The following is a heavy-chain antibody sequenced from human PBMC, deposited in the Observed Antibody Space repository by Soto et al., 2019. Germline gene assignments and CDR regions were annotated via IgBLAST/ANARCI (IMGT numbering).Heavy chain of an antibody. CDR2: ISSTSSYI. CDR1: GFNLSSHS. CDR3: ARGEWVTAVTTVDY. V-gene: IGHV3-21*02. J-gene: IGHJ4*02. D-gene: IGHD4-17*01. Sequence: EVQLGESGGGLVKPGGSLRLSCVASGFNLSSHSMNWVRQAPGKGLEWVSSISSTSSYIYYADSVRGRFTISRDNAKNSLYLQMNSLRVEDTAMYYCARGEWVTAVTTVDYWGQGTLVTVSS.